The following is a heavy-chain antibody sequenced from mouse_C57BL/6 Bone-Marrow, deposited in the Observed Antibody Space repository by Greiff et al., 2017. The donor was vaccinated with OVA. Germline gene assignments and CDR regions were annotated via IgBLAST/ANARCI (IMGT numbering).Heavy chain of an antibody. V-gene: IGHV1-74*01. D-gene: IGHD1-1*01. CDR1: GYTFTSYW. CDR3: AILSTVVAWGYFDV. CDR2: IHPSDSDT. Sequence: VQLQQPGAELVKPGASVKVSCKASGYTFTSYWMHWVKQRPGQGLEWIGRIHPSDSDTNYNQKFKGKATLTVDKSSSTAYMQLSSLTSEDSAVYDCAILSTVVAWGYFDVWGTGTTVTVSS. J-gene: IGHJ1*03.